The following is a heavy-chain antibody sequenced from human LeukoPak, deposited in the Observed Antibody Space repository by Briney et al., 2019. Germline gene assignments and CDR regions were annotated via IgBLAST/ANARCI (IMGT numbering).Heavy chain of an antibody. Sequence: AASVKVSCKASGYTFTGYYMHWVRQATGHGLEWMGWMNPNSGNTGYAQKFQGRVTMTRNTSISTAYMELSSLRSEDTAVYYCARVHGRAVTPPWYYYYYMDVWGKGTTVTISS. J-gene: IGHJ6*03. CDR3: ARVHGRAVTPPWYYYYYMDV. CDR1: GYTFTGYY. V-gene: IGHV1-8*02. D-gene: IGHD4-17*01. CDR2: MNPNSGNT.